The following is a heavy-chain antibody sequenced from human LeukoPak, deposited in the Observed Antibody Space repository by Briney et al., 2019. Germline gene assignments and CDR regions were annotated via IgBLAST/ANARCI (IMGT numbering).Heavy chain of an antibody. Sequence: PGGSLRLSCAASGFIFSSYGMHWVRQAPGKGLEWVAFIRYDGSNKYYADSVKGRFTISRDNSKNTLYLQMNSLRAEDTAVYYCAKDLSMGYCSGGSCGGIDYWGQGTLVTVSS. V-gene: IGHV3-30*02. CDR3: AKDLSMGYCSGGSCGGIDY. D-gene: IGHD2-15*01. CDR1: GFIFSSYG. J-gene: IGHJ4*02. CDR2: IRYDGSNK.